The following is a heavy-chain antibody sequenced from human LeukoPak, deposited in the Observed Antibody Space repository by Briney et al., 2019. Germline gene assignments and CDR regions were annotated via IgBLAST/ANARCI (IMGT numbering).Heavy chain of an antibody. CDR2: IYYSGST. CDR3: ARGYDYVWGSHRALGY. Sequence: SETLSLTCTVSGGSISSYYWSWIRQPPGKGLEWIGYIYYSGSTNYNPSLKSRLTISVDTSKNQFSLRLSSVTAADTAVYYCARGYDYVWGSHRALGYWGQGTLVTVSS. D-gene: IGHD3-16*02. J-gene: IGHJ4*02. CDR1: GGSISSYY. V-gene: IGHV4-59*01.